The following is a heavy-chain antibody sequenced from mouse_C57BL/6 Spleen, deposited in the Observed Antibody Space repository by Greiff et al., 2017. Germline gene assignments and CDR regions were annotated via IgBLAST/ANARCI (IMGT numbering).Heavy chain of an antibody. CDR1: GYTFTSYW. J-gene: IGHJ2*01. D-gene: IGHD6-1*01. CDR3: ARGPTLDY. Sequence: VQLQQPGAELVRPGSSVKLSCKASGYTFTSYWMDWVKQRPGQGLEWIGNIYPSDSETHYNQKFKDKATLTVDKSSSTAYMQLSSLTSEDSAVYYGARGPTLDYWGQGTTLTVAS. CDR2: IYPSDSET. V-gene: IGHV1-61*01.